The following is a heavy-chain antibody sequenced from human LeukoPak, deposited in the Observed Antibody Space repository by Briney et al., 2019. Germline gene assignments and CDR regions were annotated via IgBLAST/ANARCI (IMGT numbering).Heavy chain of an antibody. CDR1: GYTFTSYG. D-gene: IGHD7-27*01. V-gene: IGHV1-2*06. Sequence: ASVKVSCKASGYTFTSYGISWVRQAPGQGLEWLGRINSNTGATESPQNFRGRVTMTRDTSITTAYMELSSLTSDDTAVYYCARDLASTSNWEFDYWGQGTLVTVSS. J-gene: IGHJ4*02. CDR2: INSNTGAT. CDR3: ARDLASTSNWEFDY.